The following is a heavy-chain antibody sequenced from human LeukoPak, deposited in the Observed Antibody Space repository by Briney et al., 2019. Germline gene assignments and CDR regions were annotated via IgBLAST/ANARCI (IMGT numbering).Heavy chain of an antibody. CDR3: ARERLREGGGNYFDY. D-gene: IGHD2-15*01. CDR1: GYTFTSYG. J-gene: IGHJ4*02. Sequence: GASVKVSCKASGYTFTSYGISWVRQAPGQGLEWMGWISAYNGNTNYAQKLQGRVTITTDESTSTAYMELSSLRSEDTAVYYCARERLREGGGNYFDYWGQGTLVTVSS. CDR2: ISAYNGNT. V-gene: IGHV1-18*01.